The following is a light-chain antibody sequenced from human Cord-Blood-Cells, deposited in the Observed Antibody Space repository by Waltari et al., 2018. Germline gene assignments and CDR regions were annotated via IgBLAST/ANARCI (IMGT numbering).Light chain of an antibody. J-gene: IGKJ4*01. V-gene: IGKV1-33*01. Sequence: DIQMTQSTSSLSASVGDRVTITCQASQDISNYLNWYQQKPGKAPKLLLYDASNLETGVPSRFSGSGSGTDFTFTISSLQPEDIATYYCQQYDNLPLTFGGGTKVEIK. CDR3: QQYDNLPLT. CDR2: DAS. CDR1: QDISNY.